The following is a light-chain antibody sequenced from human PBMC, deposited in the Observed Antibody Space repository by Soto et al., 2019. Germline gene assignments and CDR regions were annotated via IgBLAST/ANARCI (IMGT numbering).Light chain of an antibody. CDR3: SSYTTSNTRQIV. CDR1: SSDVGAYNY. Sequence: QSALTQPASVSGSPGQSITISCTGTSSDVGAYNYVSWCQHHPGKAPKLIIYDVSNRPSGVSNRFSGSKSGNTASLTISGLQPEDEADYYCSSYTTSNTRQIVFGTGTQLTVL. V-gene: IGLV2-14*03. CDR2: DVS. J-gene: IGLJ1*01.